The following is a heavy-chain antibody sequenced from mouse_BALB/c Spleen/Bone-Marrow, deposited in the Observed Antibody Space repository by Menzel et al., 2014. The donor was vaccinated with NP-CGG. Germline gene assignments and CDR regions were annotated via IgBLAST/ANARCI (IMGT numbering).Heavy chain of an antibody. CDR3: VGYSYDY. CDR2: IRSTSNDFAT. D-gene: IGHD1-1*01. CDR1: GFTFNTNA. Sequence: EVHLVESGGGLVQPKGSLKLSCAASGFTFNTNALNWVRQAPGKGLEWVARIRSTSNDFATYYADSVKDRFTISRDDSQSMLYLQMNNLKTEDTAMYYCVGYSYDYWGQGTSVTVSS. J-gene: IGHJ4*01. V-gene: IGHV10S3*01.